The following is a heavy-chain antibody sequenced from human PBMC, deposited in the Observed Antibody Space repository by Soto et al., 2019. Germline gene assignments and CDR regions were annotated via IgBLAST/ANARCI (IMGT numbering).Heavy chain of an antibody. J-gene: IGHJ6*02. D-gene: IGHD1-1*01. CDR1: GYTFTTYD. V-gene: IGHV1-8*01. Sequence: QVQLLQSGAEVTKPGASVKVPCKASGYTFTTYDINWVRQATGQGLEWLGWMSPNSGATGYAQKFQGRVTMTRDTSMTTAYMELSNLRSEDTAMYYCARGVDAGVDVWGQGTTVTVSS. CDR3: ARGVDAGVDV. CDR2: MSPNSGAT.